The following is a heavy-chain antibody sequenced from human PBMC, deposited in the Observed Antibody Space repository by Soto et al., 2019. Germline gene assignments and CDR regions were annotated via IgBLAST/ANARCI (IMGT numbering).Heavy chain of an antibody. J-gene: IGHJ4*02. CDR1: GFTFSDYY. CDR3: VKMGSSGYSLDY. V-gene: IGHV3-64D*06. CDR2: ISSNGGST. Sequence: PGGSLRLSCAASGFTFSDYYMSWIRQAPGKGLEYVSGISSNGGSTHYADSVKGRFTISRDNSKNTLYLQMSSLRAEDTAVYYWVKMGSSGYSLDYWGQGTLVTVSS. D-gene: IGHD3-22*01.